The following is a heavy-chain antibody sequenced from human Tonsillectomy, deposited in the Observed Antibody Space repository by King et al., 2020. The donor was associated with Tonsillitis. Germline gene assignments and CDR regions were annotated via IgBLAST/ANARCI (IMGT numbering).Heavy chain of an antibody. D-gene: IGHD5-18*01. V-gene: IGHV1-69*12. CDR1: GGTFSNYA. CDR3: ARRLATVMVDIRDYYNVEV. J-gene: IGHJ6*01. Sequence: QLVQSGAEVRKPGSSVKVSCKASGGTFSNYAVNWVRQAPGQGLEWMGGIITLFGSTNYARKFQGRVTIIADESTSTAYMELFSLRSEDTAVYYFARRLATVMVDIRDYYNVEVWGQGTTVTVSS. CDR2: IITLFGST.